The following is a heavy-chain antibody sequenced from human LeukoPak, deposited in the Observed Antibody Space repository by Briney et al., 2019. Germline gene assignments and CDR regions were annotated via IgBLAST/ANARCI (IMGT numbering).Heavy chain of an antibody. J-gene: IGHJ5*02. V-gene: IGHV2-5*02. CDR3: AQYSSTYNWFDP. CDR1: GFSLSTGGVG. D-gene: IGHD6-13*01. CDR2: IYWDDNK. Sequence: SGPTLVNPTQTLTLTCTFSGFSLSTGGVGVGWIRQPLGKALEWLALIYWDDNKRYIPSLKSRLTITKDTSKNQVVLTMTNMDPVDTATYYCAQYSSTYNWFDPWGQGTLVTASS.